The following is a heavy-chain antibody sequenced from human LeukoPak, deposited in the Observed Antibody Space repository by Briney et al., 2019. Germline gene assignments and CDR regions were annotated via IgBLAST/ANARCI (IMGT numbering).Heavy chain of an antibody. J-gene: IGHJ5*02. D-gene: IGHD5-18*01. Sequence: GGSLRLSCAASGFTFSSYAMSWVRQAPGKGLEWVSAISGSGGSTYYADSVKGRFTISRDNSKNTLYLQMNNLRAEDTAVYYCAKDSGYSYAYNWFDPWGQGTLVTVSS. V-gene: IGHV3-23*01. CDR1: GFTFSSYA. CDR2: ISGSGGST. CDR3: AKDSGYSYAYNWFDP.